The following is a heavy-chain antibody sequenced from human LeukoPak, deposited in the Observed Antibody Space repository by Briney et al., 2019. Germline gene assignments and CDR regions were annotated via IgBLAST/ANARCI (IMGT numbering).Heavy chain of an antibody. V-gene: IGHV3-66*01. J-gene: IGHJ6*02. CDR2: TDSGSGT. D-gene: IGHD3-22*01. CDR3: ARGHSRDYYYAVDV. Sequence: GGSLRLSCAVSGFTVSSNYMSWVRQAPGKGLEWVSVTDSGSGTYYADSDKGRFTISRDNSKNTLYLQMNSLRADDTAIYYCARGHSRDYYYAVDVWGQGTTVTVSS. CDR1: GFTVSSNY.